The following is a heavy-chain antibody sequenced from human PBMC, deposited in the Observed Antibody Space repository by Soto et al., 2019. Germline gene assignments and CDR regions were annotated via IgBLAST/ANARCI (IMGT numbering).Heavy chain of an antibody. CDR1: GFTFSSYG. Sequence: GGSLRLSCAASGFTFSSYGMHWVRQAPGKGLEWVAVISYDGSNKYYADSVKGRFTISRDNSKNTLYLQMNSLRAEDTAVYYCAKDPNYYDSSGYVLPPSFDIRGQGTMVTVS. V-gene: IGHV3-30*18. CDR3: AKDPNYYDSSGYVLPPSFDI. D-gene: IGHD3-22*01. J-gene: IGHJ3*02. CDR2: ISYDGSNK.